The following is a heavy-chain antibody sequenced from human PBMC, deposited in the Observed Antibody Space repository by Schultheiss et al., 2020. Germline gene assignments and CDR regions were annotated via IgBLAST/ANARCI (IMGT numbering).Heavy chain of an antibody. Sequence: SQTLSLTCAISGDSVSGNSVAWNWIRQSPSRGLEWLGRTYYRSKWYNEYALSVKSRITINADTSKNQFSLHLKSVTPEDTAVYYCTRAPDWYFDLWGRGTLVTVS. CDR1: GDSVSGNSVA. J-gene: IGHJ2*01. V-gene: IGHV6-1*01. CDR2: TYYRSKWYN. CDR3: TRAPDWYFDL.